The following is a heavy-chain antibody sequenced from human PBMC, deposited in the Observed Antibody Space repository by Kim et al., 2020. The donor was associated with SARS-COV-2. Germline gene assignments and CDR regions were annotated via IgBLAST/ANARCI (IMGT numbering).Heavy chain of an antibody. Sequence: GGSLRLSCAASGFTFSSYGMHWVRQAPGKGLEWVAVIWYDGSNKYYADSVKGRFTISRDNSKNTLYLQMNSLRAEDTAVYYCARVGPYVDKRFDYWGQGTLVTVSS. J-gene: IGHJ4*02. V-gene: IGHV3-33*01. D-gene: IGHD5-12*01. CDR3: ARVGPYVDKRFDY. CDR1: GFTFSSYG. CDR2: IWYDGSNK.